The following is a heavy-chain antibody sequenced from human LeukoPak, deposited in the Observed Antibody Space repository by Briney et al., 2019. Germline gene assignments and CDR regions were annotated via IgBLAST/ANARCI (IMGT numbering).Heavy chain of an antibody. CDR2: IKSDGSST. V-gene: IGHV3-74*01. D-gene: IGHD3-9*01. CDR1: GLPFSSYW. CDR3: AKWGDYDILTGYYDSDY. Sequence: GGSLRLSSAASGLPFSSYWMHWVRQAPGKGLVWVSRIKSDGSSTNYADSVKGRFTISRDNSKNTLYLQMNSLRAEDTAVYYCAKWGDYDILTGYYDSDYWGQGTLVTVSS. J-gene: IGHJ4*02.